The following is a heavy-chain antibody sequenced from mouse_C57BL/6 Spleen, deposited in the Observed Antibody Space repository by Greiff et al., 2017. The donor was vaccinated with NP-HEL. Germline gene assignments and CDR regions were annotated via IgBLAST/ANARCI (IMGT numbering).Heavy chain of an antibody. D-gene: IGHD2-4*01. CDR3: ARNDYERENDC. V-gene: IGHV1-81*01. CDR2: IYPRSGNT. J-gene: IGHJ2*01. CDR1: GYTFTSYG. Sequence: QVQLQQSGAELVRPGASVKLSCKASGYTFTSYGISWVKQRTGQGLEWIGEIYPRSGNTYYNEKFKGKATLTADKSSSTAYMELSSLASGNTAVYFCARNDYERENDCWGQGTTLTVSS.